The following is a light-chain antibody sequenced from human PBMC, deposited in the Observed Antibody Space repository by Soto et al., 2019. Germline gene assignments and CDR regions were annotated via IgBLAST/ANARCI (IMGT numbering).Light chain of an antibody. J-gene: IGLJ2*01. V-gene: IGLV1-51*01. Sequence: QSVLTQPPSVSAAPGQKVSISCSGSSSNIGNNYVSWYQQLPGAVPRHLIYDNNKRPSGIPDRFSGSKSGTSATLGITGLQTGDEADYYCGTWDSSLSAVVFGGGTKVTVL. CDR2: DNN. CDR3: GTWDSSLSAVV. CDR1: SSNIGNNY.